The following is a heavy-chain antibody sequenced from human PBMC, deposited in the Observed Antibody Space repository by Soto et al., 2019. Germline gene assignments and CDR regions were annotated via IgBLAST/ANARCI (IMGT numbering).Heavy chain of an antibody. J-gene: IGHJ6*02. CDR2: ITTAGDT. Sequence: EVQLVESGGGLVQPGGSLRLSCAASGFTFSNYDMNWVRQVTGKGLEWVSGITTAGDTYYPGYVKGRVTITTEKAKNTLYLQMKSLSAGDTAVYFCARELHGGSYGMDVWGQGTTVTVSS. V-gene: IGHV3-13*01. CDR3: ARELHGGSYGMDV. CDR1: GFTFSNYD.